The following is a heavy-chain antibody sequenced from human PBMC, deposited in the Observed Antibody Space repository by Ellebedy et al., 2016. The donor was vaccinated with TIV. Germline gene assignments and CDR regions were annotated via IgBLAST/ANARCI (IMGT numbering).Heavy chain of an antibody. J-gene: IGHJ4*02. Sequence: GESLKISCAASGFTFSSHAMSWVRQAPGKGLEWVSSITESGGNTYYADSVKGRFTISRDNSKDTLFLQMNSLRAEDTAVFYCARAGGRHSTGSGFYWGQGTRVTVST. CDR2: ITESGGNT. CDR3: ARAGGRHSTGSGFY. CDR1: GFTFSSHA. V-gene: IGHV3-23*01. D-gene: IGHD2-2*01.